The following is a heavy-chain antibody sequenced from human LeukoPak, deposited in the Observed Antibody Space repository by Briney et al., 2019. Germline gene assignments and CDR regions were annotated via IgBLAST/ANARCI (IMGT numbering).Heavy chain of an antibody. CDR3: AKDSSASYASGSYSFDY. V-gene: IGHV3-23*01. Sequence: QPGGSLKLSCAASGFPFSSYAVSWGRQAPGKGLEWVSAISGSGGSTYYAESVKGRFTISRDNSKNTLHLQMNSLRAEDTAVYYCAKDSSASYASGSYSFDYWGQGTLVTVSS. D-gene: IGHD3-10*01. CDR2: ISGSGGST. J-gene: IGHJ4*02. CDR1: GFPFSSYA.